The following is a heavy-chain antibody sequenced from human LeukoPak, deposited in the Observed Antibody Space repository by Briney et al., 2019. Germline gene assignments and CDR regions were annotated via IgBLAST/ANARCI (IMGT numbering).Heavy chain of an antibody. J-gene: IGHJ4*02. V-gene: IGHV3-20*04. D-gene: IGHD3-22*01. CDR3: AREGVRYDSTGYYYYDYFDY. CDR1: GFTFDDYV. CDR2: INWNGGST. Sequence: GGSLRLSCAASGFTFDDYVMSWVRQAPGKGLEWVSGINWNGGSTGYADSVKGRFTISKDNAKTSLYLQMNSLRADDTALYYCAREGVRYDSTGYYYYDYFDYWGQGTLVTVSS.